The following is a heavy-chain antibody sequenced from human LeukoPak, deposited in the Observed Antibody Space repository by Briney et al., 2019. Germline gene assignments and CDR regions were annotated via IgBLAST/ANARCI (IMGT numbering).Heavy chain of an antibody. CDR2: IRSKAYGGTT. D-gene: IGHD1-26*01. V-gene: IGHV3-49*04. Sequence: GGSLRLSCTASGFTFGDYAMSWVRQAPGKGLEWVGFIRSKAYGGTTEYAASVKGRFTISRDDSKSIAYLQMNSLKTEDTAVYYCTRGSGSYSIYYFDYWGQGTLVTVSS. CDR1: GFTFGDYA. J-gene: IGHJ4*02. CDR3: TRGSGSYSIYYFDY.